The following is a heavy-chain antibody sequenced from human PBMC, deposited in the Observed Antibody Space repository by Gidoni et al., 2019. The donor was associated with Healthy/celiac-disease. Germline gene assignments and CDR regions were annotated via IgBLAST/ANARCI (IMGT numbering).Heavy chain of an antibody. CDR1: GGSISSYY. CDR2: IYYSGST. CDR3: ARASSGSYYYYYMDV. J-gene: IGHJ6*03. Sequence: QVQLQESGPGLVKPSETLSLTCTVSGGSISSYYWNWIRQPPGKGLEWIGYIYYSGSTNYNPSLKSRVTISVDTSKNQFSLKLSSVTAADTAVYYCARASSGSYYYYYMDVWGKGTTVTVSS. D-gene: IGHD1-26*01. V-gene: IGHV4-59*01.